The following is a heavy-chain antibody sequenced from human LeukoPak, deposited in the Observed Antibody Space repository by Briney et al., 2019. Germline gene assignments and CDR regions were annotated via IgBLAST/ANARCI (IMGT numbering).Heavy chain of an antibody. D-gene: IGHD4-17*01. CDR2: INHSGST. CDR3: ARGYGDYINGYFDL. Sequence: SETLSLTCAVYGVSFSAYYWSWIRQPPGKGLEWIGEINHSGSTNYNPSLKSRVTISVDTSKNQFSLKLSSVTAADTAVYYCARGYGDYINGYFDLWGRGTLVTVSS. CDR1: GVSFSAYY. V-gene: IGHV4-34*01. J-gene: IGHJ2*01.